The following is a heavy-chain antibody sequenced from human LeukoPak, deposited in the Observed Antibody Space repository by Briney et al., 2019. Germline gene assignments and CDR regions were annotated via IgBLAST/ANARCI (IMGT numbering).Heavy chain of an antibody. J-gene: IGHJ4*02. Sequence: SETLSLTCTVSGGSISSYYWSWIRQPPGKGLEWIGYIYYSGSTNYNPSLKSRVTISVDTSKNQFSLKLSSVTAADTAVYYCARDKNYFDYWGQGTLVTVSS. CDR2: IYYSGST. V-gene: IGHV4-59*01. CDR3: ARDKNYFDY. CDR1: GGSISSYY.